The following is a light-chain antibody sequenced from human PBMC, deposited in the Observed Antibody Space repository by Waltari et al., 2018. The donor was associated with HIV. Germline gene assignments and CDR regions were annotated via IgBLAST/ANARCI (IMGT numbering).Light chain of an antibody. CDR3: QVWDTSSDQGV. V-gene: IGLV3-21*02. CDR1: NIAIKT. Sequence: SYVLAQPPSVSVAPGQPARITCGGNNIAIKTVHWYQQKPGQAPVLVVHDDSHRPSGIPERFSGSNSGNTATLTISRVEAGDEADYFCQVWDTSSDQGVFGGGTKLTVL. CDR2: DDS. J-gene: IGLJ2*01.